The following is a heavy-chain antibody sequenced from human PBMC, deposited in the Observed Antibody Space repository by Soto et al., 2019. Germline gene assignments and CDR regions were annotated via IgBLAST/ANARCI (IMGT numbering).Heavy chain of an antibody. D-gene: IGHD6-13*01. CDR3: ARLSSSWDLGTAY. V-gene: IGHV1-8*01. Sequence: QVQLVQSGAEVKKPGASVKVSCKASGYTFTNYDINWVRQASGQGLEWMGWMTPNSGNTGYAQKFQGRVTMTRNTSINTAYMELSSLRSEDTAMYFCARLSSSWDLGTAYWGQGTLVTVSS. CDR1: GYTFTNYD. J-gene: IGHJ4*02. CDR2: MTPNSGNT.